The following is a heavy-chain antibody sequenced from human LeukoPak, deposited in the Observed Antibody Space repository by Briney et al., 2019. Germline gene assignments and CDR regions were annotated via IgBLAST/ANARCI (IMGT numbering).Heavy chain of an antibody. D-gene: IGHD4-17*01. J-gene: IGHJ4*02. CDR3: ARETVTTFNSLDY. CDR2: MNPNSGNT. V-gene: IGHV1-8*01. CDR1: GYTFTSYD. Sequence: ASVKVSCKASGYTFTSYDINWVRQATGQGLEWMGWMNPNSGNTGYAQKFQGRVTMTRDMSTSTVYMELSSLRSEDTAVYYCARETVTTFNSLDYWGQGTLVTVSS.